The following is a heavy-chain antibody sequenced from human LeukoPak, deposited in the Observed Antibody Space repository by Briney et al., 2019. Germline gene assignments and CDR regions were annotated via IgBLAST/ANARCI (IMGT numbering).Heavy chain of an antibody. V-gene: IGHV4-34*01. CDR3: AIVSTVSVPYYYYYMDV. Sequence: KPSETLSLTCAVYGGSFSGYYWSWIRQPPGKGLEWIGEINHSGSTNYNPSLKSRVTISVDTSKNQSSLKLSSVTAADTAGYYCAIVSTVSVPYYYYYMDVWGKGTTVTVSS. CDR2: INHSGST. CDR1: GGSFSGYY. D-gene: IGHD4-17*01. J-gene: IGHJ6*03.